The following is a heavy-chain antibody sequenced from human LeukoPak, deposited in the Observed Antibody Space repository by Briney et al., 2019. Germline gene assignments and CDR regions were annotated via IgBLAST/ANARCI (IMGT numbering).Heavy chain of an antibody. CDR2: IIPIFGTA. J-gene: IGHJ6*02. CDR3: ASTLNYYYYYYGMDV. V-gene: IGHV1-69*13. D-gene: IGHD1-7*01. Sequence: SVKVSCKASGGTFSSYAISWVRQAPGQGPEWMGGIIPIFGTANYAQKFQGRVTITADESTSTAYMELSSLRSEDTAVYYCASTLNYYYYYYGMDVWGQGTTVTVSS. CDR1: GGTFSSYA.